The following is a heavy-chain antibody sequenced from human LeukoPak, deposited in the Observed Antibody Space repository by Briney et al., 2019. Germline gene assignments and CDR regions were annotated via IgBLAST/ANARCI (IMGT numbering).Heavy chain of an antibody. V-gene: IGHV1-46*01. CDR1: GYTFTSYY. J-gene: IGHJ3*02. Sequence: GASVKVSCKASGYTFTSYYMHWVRQAPGQGLEWMGIINPSGGSTSYAQKFQGRVTMTRDMSTSTVYMGLSSLRSEDTAVYYCARDGSLRAFDIWGQGTMVTVSS. CDR2: INPSGGST. CDR3: ARDGSLRAFDI.